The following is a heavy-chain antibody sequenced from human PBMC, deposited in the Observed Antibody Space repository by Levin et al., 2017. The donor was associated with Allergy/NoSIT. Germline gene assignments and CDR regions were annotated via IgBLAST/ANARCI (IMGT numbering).Heavy chain of an antibody. J-gene: IGHJ6*02. CDR2: ISSSGSTI. CDR1: GFTFSSYE. CDR3: ARDFVHDSSGYSPTTGGRLVPYGMDV. Sequence: GESLKISCAASGFTFSSYEMNWVRQAPGKGLEWVSYISSSGSTIYYADSVKGRFTISRDNAKNSLYLQMNSLRAEDTAVYYCARDFVHDSSGYSPTTGGRLVPYGMDVWGQGNKVTVSS. V-gene: IGHV3-48*03. D-gene: IGHD3-22*01.